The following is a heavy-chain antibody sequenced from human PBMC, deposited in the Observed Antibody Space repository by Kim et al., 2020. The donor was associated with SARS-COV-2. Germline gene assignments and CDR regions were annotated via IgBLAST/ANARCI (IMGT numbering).Heavy chain of an antibody. CDR1: GGSFSGYY. CDR2: INHSGST. Sequence: SETLSLTCAVYGGSFSGYYWSWIRQPPGKGLEWIGEINHSGSTNYNPSLKSRVTISVDTSKNQFSLKLSSVTAADTAVYYCARGLNVVPAAIKAIWFDPWGQGTLVTVSS. D-gene: IGHD2-2*01. CDR3: ARGLNVVPAAIKAIWFDP. V-gene: IGHV4-34*01. J-gene: IGHJ5*02.